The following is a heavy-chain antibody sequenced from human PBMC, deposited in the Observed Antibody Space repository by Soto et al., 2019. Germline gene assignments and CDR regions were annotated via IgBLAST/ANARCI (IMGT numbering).Heavy chain of an antibody. J-gene: IGHJ4*02. CDR2: INPNSGGT. V-gene: IGHV1-2*04. CDR1: GYGFTGYF. CDR3: ATGSGSYYEPFDY. D-gene: IGHD3-10*01. Sequence: ASVKVACKASGYGFTGYFLGWVRQAPGQGLEWMGWINPNSGGTNYAQKFQDWVTMTRDTSISTAYMELSRLRSDDTAVYYCATGSGSYYEPFDYWGQGTLVTVSS.